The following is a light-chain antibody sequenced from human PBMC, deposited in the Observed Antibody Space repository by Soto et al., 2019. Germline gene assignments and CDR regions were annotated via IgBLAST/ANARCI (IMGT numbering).Light chain of an antibody. J-gene: IGKJ2*01. V-gene: IGKV1-5*03. Sequence: DSQMTQSPSTLSASVGDRVTITCRARQSIDSWLAWYQQKPGKAPKLLIYRASSLEIGVPSRFSGSGSGTEFTLTISSLQPDDFTTYYCQQYKTYTYTFAQGTKREIK. CDR1: QSIDSW. CDR3: QQYKTYTYT. CDR2: RAS.